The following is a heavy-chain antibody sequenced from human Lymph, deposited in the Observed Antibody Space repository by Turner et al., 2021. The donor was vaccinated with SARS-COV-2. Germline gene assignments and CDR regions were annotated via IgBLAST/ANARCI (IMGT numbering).Heavy chain of an antibody. V-gene: IGHV1-8*01. Sequence: QVQLVQSGAAVTKPGASVKVSCMASGYTFTRYDINWVRQATGQGLEWMGWMDPNSGNTGYAQKFQGRVTMTRNTSISTAYMELSSLRSEDTAVYYCARAAQLTVWFDPWGQGTLVTVSS. CDR1: GYTFTRYD. CDR3: ARAAQLTVWFDP. J-gene: IGHJ5*02. D-gene: IGHD3-9*01. CDR2: MDPNSGNT.